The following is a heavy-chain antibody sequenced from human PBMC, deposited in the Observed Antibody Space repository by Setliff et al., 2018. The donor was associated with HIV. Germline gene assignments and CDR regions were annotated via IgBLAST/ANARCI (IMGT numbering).Heavy chain of an antibody. Sequence: GASVKVSCKASGYTFTGYYMHWVRQAPGQGLEWMGWINPNNGGTNYAGKFQGRVTMTRYTSISTAYSELSSLRAEDTAVYFCARLGYCSGGSCSKGLFDYWGQGTLVTVSS. J-gene: IGHJ4*02. CDR3: ARLGYCSGGSCSKGLFDY. D-gene: IGHD2-15*01. CDR2: INPNNGGT. CDR1: GYTFTGYY. V-gene: IGHV1-2*02.